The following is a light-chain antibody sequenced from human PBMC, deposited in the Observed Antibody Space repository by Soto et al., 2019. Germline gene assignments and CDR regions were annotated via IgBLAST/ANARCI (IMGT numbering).Light chain of an antibody. Sequence: QLVLTQPPSVSGAPGQTVTISCTGSSSNIGAGYDVHWYQQLPGTAPKPLIYGNNNRPSGVPDRFSGSKSGTSASLAITGLQAEDEAAYYCQSYDSSLIVVFGGGTKLTVL. V-gene: IGLV1-40*01. CDR2: GNN. CDR3: QSYDSSLIVV. J-gene: IGLJ3*02. CDR1: SSNIGAGYD.